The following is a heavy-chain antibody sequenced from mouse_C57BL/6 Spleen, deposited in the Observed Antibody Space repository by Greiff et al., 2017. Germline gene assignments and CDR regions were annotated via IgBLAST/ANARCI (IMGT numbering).Heavy chain of an antibody. V-gene: IGHV1-18*01. CDR1: GYTFTDYN. CDR3: ARVTTVVATFHWYFDV. CDR2: INPNNGGT. J-gene: IGHJ1*03. Sequence: VQLQQSGPELVKPGASVKMPCKASGYTFTDYNMDWVKQSHGKSLEWIGDINPNNGGTIYNQKFKGKATLTVDKSSSTAYMELRSLTSEDTAVYYCARVTTVVATFHWYFDVWGTGTTVTVSS. D-gene: IGHD1-1*01.